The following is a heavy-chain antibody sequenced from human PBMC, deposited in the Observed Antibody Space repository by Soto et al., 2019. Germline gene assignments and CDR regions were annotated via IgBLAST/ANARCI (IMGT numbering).Heavy chain of an antibody. J-gene: IGHJ6*02. V-gene: IGHV4-31*03. CDR1: GGSISSGGYY. CDR3: ARGDPLLWFGEKVYYGMDV. Sequence: PSETLSLTCTVSGGSISSGGYYWSWIRQHPGKGLEWIGYIYYSGITYYNPSLKSRVTMSVDTSKNQFSLKLSSVTAADTAVYYCARGDPLLWFGEKVYYGMDVWGQGTTVTVSS. CDR2: IYYSGIT. D-gene: IGHD3-10*01.